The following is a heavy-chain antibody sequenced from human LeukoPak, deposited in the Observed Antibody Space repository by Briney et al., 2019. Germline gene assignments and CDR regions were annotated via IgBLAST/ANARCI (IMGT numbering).Heavy chain of an antibody. CDR3: ARVSDFKLNGAFDI. V-gene: IGHV1-2*02. J-gene: IGHJ3*02. Sequence: ASVKVSCKASGYTFTGYYMHWVRQAPGQGLEWMGWINPNSGGTNYAQKFQGRVTMTRDTSISTAYMELSRLRSDDTAVYYCARVSDFKLNGAFDIWGQGTMVTVSS. CDR2: INPNSGGT. D-gene: IGHD1-1*01. CDR1: GYTFTGYY.